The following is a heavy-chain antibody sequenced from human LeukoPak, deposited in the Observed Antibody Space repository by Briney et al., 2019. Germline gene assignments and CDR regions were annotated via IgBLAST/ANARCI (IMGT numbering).Heavy chain of an antibody. CDR2: ISGSGGST. CDR3: AKGYYDYVWGSYYFDY. D-gene: IGHD3-16*01. J-gene: IGHJ4*02. V-gene: IGHV3-23*01. CDR1: GFTFSSYA. Sequence: GGSLRLSCAASGFTFSSYAMSWVRQAPGKGLEWVSAISGSGGSTYYADSVKGRFTISRDNSRDTLYLQMNSLRAEVTAVYYCAKGYYDYVWGSYYFDYWGQGTLVTVSS.